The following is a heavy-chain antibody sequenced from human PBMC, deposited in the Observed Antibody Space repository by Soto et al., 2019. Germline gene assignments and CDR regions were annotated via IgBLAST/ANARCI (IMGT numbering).Heavy chain of an antibody. CDR2: INHSGSS. CDR1: GGCFSGYY. CDR3: ANHRESSLTSLDY. Sequence: SETLSLTCAVYGGCFSGYYWRWIRQPPGKGLEWIGEINHSGSSNCNPSRKSRVTRSVDTSKNQFALKLSSVTAAHTAVYYCANHRESSLTSLDYWGQGILVTVS. J-gene: IGHJ4*02. D-gene: IGHD3-16*02. V-gene: IGHV4-34*01.